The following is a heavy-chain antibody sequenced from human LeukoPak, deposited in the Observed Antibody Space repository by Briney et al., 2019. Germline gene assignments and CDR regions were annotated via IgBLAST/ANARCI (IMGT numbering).Heavy chain of an antibody. J-gene: IGHJ4*02. CDR2: ISSSSSYI. Sequence: GGSLRLSCAASGFTFSSYSMNWVRQAPGKVLEWVSSISSSSSYIYYADSVKGRFTISRDNAKNSLYLQMNSLRAEDTAVYYCAREIGMKPYYYDSSGYPDYWGQGTLVTVSS. D-gene: IGHD3-22*01. CDR3: AREIGMKPYYYDSSGYPDY. V-gene: IGHV3-21*01. CDR1: GFTFSSYS.